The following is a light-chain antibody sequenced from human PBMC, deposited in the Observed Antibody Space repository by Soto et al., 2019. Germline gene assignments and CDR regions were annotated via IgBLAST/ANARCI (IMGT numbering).Light chain of an antibody. CDR2: GAS. V-gene: IGKV3D-15*01. CDR3: QQYHIWPKWT. J-gene: IGKJ1*01. Sequence: EVVLTQSPGTLSLSRGERATLSCRASESVSISLAWYQHKPGQPPRLLIHGASTRASGVPPRFSGSGSGTDFTLTISSLQSEDYGVYFCQQYHIWPKWTFGQGTKVDIK. CDR1: ESVSIS.